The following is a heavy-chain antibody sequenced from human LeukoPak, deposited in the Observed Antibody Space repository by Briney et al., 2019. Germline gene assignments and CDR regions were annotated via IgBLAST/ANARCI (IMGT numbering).Heavy chain of an antibody. V-gene: IGHV1-3*01. CDR3: ARDHGLYSYGYPYYYYYYMDV. D-gene: IGHD5-18*01. CDR1: GYTFTSYA. Sequence: ASVKVSCKASGYTFTSYAMHWVRQAPGQRLEWMGWINAGNGNTKYSQEFQGRVTITRDTSASTAYMELRSLRSDDTAVYYCARDHGLYSYGYPYYYYYYMDVWGKGTTVTVSS. CDR2: INAGNGNT. J-gene: IGHJ6*03.